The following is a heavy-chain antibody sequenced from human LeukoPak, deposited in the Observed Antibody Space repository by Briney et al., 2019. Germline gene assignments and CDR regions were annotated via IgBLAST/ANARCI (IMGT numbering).Heavy chain of an antibody. V-gene: IGHV3-30*18. Sequence: PGRSLRLSCAASGFTFSSYGMHWVRQAPGKGLEWVAVISYDGSNKYYADSVKGRFTISRDNSKNTLYLQMNSLRAEDTAVYYCAKGNDYNNPSAADYWGQGTLVTVSS. CDR3: AKGNDYNNPSAADY. CDR2: ISYDGSNK. J-gene: IGHJ4*02. D-gene: IGHD4-11*01. CDR1: GFTFSSYG.